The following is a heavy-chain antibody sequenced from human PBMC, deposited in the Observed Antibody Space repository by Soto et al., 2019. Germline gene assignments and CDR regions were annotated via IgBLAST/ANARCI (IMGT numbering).Heavy chain of an antibody. D-gene: IGHD2-2*01. J-gene: IGHJ4*02. CDR3: ARRGDCSSTSCYGRTYYFDY. Sequence: PSETLSLTCTVSGGSISSYYWSWIRQPPGKGLEWIGYIYYSGSTNYNPSLKSRVTISVDTSKNQFSLKLSSVTAADTAVYYCARRGDCSSTSCYGRTYYFDYWGQGTLVTVSS. CDR1: GGSISSYY. CDR2: IYYSGST. V-gene: IGHV4-59*08.